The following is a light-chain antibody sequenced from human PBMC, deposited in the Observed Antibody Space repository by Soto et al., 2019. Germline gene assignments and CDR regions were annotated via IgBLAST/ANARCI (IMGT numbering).Light chain of an antibody. CDR3: QQYGSSPGT. CDR1: QSVTSGY. Sequence: EIVLTQSPGTLSLSPGERASLSCRASQSVTSGYLAWYQQRPGQAPRXLTYGASTRATGVPDRFSGSGSGTDLTITISRLEPEDFEVYYCQQYGSSPGTLGQGTKVDIK. V-gene: IGKV3-20*01. J-gene: IGKJ1*01. CDR2: GAS.